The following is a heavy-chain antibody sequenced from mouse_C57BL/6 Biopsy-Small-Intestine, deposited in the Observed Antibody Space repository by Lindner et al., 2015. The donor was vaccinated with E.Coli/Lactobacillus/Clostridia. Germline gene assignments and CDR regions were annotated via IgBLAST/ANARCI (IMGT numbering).Heavy chain of an antibody. Sequence: SVKVSCKASGYDFTDNFLHWVRQAPGQGLEWIGRINPKNGPTNYADKFQGRVTMTRDTSIATVYMELNNLRSDDTAIYYCVRAYRGYDFVGDYWGQGTLVTVS. CDR3: VRAYRGYDFVGDY. CDR2: INPKNGPT. V-gene: IGHV1-84*02. J-gene: IGHJ3*01. D-gene: IGHD3-1*01. CDR1: GYDFTDNF.